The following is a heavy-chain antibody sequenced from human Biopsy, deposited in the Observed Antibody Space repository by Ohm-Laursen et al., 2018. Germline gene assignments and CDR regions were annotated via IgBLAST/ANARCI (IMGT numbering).Heavy chain of an antibody. D-gene: IGHD3/OR15-3a*01. Sequence: GASVKVSCKASGHTLTNPDISWVRQAPGQGLERLGWINGYSISTNYAPKFQGRIIMTTDTSTSTVYMELRSLRSDDTAMYYCTTDRTGRALFDNWGQGSLVTVSS. J-gene: IGHJ4*02. CDR3: TTDRTGRALFDN. CDR2: INGYSIST. V-gene: IGHV1-18*01. CDR1: GHTLTNPD.